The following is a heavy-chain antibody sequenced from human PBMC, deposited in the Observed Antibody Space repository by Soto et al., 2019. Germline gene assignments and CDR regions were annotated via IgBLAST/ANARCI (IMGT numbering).Heavy chain of an antibody. Sequence: GGSLRLSCAASGFTFSGYWMSWVRQSPGRGLEWMANIKQDGSQKYYVDSAKGRFTISRDNAMNSVYLQMNSLRVEDTAVYYCVRGARSLDYWGHGTVVTVS. CDR3: VRGARSLDY. J-gene: IGHJ4*01. V-gene: IGHV3-7*01. CDR1: GFTFSGYW. D-gene: IGHD6-6*01. CDR2: IKQDGSQK.